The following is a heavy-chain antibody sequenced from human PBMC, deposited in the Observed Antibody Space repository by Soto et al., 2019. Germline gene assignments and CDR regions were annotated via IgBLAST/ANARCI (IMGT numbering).Heavy chain of an antibody. V-gene: IGHV1-46*01. CDR3: ARDRTVTMVRGVITVAYGMDV. CDR1: GYTFTSYY. Sequence: QVQLVQSGAEVKKPGASVKVSCKASGYTFTSYYMHWVRQAPGQGLEWMGIINPSGGSTSYAQKCPGRVTMPREPSTSTVYIELSSLRSEDTAVYYCARDRTVTMVRGVITVAYGMDVGGQGTTVTVSS. J-gene: IGHJ6*02. D-gene: IGHD3-10*01. CDR2: INPSGGST.